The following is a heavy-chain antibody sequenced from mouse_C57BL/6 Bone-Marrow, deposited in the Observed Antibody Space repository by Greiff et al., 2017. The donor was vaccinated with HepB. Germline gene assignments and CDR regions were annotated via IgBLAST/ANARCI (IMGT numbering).Heavy chain of an antibody. D-gene: IGHD1-1*01. CDR3: ASPETPHYGPYAMDY. J-gene: IGHJ4*01. CDR1: GYTFTSYG. V-gene: IGHV1-81*01. Sequence: QVQLQQSGAELARPGASVKLSCKASGYTFTSYGISWVKQRTGQGLEWIGEIYPRSGNTYYNEKFKGKATLTADKSSSTAYMELRSLTSEDSAVYFCASPETPHYGPYAMDYWGQGTSVTVSS. CDR2: IYPRSGNT.